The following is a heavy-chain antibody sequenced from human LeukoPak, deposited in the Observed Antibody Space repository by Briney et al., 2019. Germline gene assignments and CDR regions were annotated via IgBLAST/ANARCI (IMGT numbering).Heavy chain of an antibody. Sequence: GGSLRLSCAASGFTFSSYSMNWVRRAPGKGLEWVSSISSSSSYIYYADSVKGRFTISRDNAKNSLYLQMNSLRAEDTAVYYCARVYDSSGYYDAGFDYWGQGTLVTVSS. CDR3: ARVYDSSGYYDAGFDY. D-gene: IGHD3-22*01. CDR1: GFTFSSYS. J-gene: IGHJ4*02. V-gene: IGHV3-21*01. CDR2: ISSSSSYI.